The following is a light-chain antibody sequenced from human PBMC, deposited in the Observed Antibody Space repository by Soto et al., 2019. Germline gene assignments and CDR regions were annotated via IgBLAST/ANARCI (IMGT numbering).Light chain of an antibody. CDR3: SSYAGSNNLGV. J-gene: IGLJ1*01. V-gene: IGLV2-8*01. CDR1: SSDVGGYNY. Sequence: QSVLTQPPSASGSPGQSVTISCTGTSSDVGGYNYVSWYQQHPGKAPKLIIYEVSKRPSGVPDRFSGSKSGNTASLTVFGLQAEDEADYYCSSYAGSNNLGVFGTGTKVTVL. CDR2: EVS.